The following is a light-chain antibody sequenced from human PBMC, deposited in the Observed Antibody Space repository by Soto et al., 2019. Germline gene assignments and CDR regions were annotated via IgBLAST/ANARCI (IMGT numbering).Light chain of an antibody. J-gene: IGKJ4*01. CDR3: QQRTS. V-gene: IGKV3-11*01. CDR2: DAS. Sequence: EIVLTQSPATLSLSPGERATLSCRASQSVTNLAWYQQKPGQAPRLLIYDASNRATGIPVRFSGSGSGTGFTPTISTLEPEDFAVYYCQQRTSFGGGTKVEIK. CDR1: QSVTN.